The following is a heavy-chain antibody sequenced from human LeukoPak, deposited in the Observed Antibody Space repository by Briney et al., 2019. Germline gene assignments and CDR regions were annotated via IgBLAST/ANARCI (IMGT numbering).Heavy chain of an antibody. Sequence: GGSLRLSCAASGFTFSSYAMSWVRQAPGKGLEWVSAISGSGGSTYYADSVKGRFTISRDDSKKTLYLQMNSLRAEDTAIYYCAKHSGSNHFDYWGQGTLVTVSS. CDR3: AKHSGSNHFDY. CDR1: GFTFSSYA. CDR2: ISGSGGST. V-gene: IGHV3-23*01. J-gene: IGHJ4*02. D-gene: IGHD6-6*01.